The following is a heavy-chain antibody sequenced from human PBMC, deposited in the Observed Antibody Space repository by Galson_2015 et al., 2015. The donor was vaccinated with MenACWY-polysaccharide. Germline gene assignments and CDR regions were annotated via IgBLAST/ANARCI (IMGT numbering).Heavy chain of an antibody. CDR3: ARGYSAYD. Sequence: SLRLSCAASGFTFSTYWMHWVRQAPGKGLVWVSRIKSDGSSTNYADSVKGRFTISRANTKNTLYLQMNSLRAEDTALYYCARGYSAYDWGQGPLVTVSA. CDR1: GFTFSTYW. J-gene: IGHJ4*02. CDR2: IKSDGSST. V-gene: IGHV3-74*01. D-gene: IGHD5-12*01.